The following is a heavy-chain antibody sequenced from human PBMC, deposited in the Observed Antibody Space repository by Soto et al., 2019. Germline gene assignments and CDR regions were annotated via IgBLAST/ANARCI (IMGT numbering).Heavy chain of an antibody. CDR3: ANSRGVVTAHDY. Sequence: QMQLQESGPGLVKPSETLSLTCTVSGGSFGNDYWSWIRQPPGKGLEWIGYIYYTGSTSYNPSLKSRVTMSVDTSKNQFSLKVTSVTAADTAVYYCANSRGVVTAHDYWGQGTLVTVSS. D-gene: IGHD2-21*02. CDR2: IYYTGST. J-gene: IGHJ4*02. CDR1: GGSFGNDY. V-gene: IGHV4-59*01.